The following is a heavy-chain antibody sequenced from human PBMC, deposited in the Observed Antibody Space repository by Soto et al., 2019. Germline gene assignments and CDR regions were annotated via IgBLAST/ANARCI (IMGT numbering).Heavy chain of an antibody. CDR3: ARDGYSGSYYGVRFFDY. Sequence: ASVKVSCTASGYTFTSYYMHWVRQAPGQGLEWMGIINPSGGSTSYAQKFQGRVTMTRDTSTSTVYMELSSLRSEDTAVYYCARDGYSGSYYGVRFFDYWGQGTLVTVSS. D-gene: IGHD1-26*01. CDR1: GYTFTSYY. V-gene: IGHV1-46*01. CDR2: INPSGGST. J-gene: IGHJ4*02.